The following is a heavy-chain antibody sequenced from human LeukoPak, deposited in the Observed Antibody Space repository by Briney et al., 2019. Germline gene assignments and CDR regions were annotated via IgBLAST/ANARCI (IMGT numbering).Heavy chain of an antibody. J-gene: IGHJ4*02. Sequence: GGSLRLSCAASGFTFSNAWMNWVRQAPGKGLEWVGRIKSKTDGGTTDYAAPVKGRFTISRDDSKDTLYLQMNSLKTEDTAVYYCTSVTYYYDSSGYYPHDYWGQGTLVTVSS. CDR1: GFTFSNAW. CDR3: TSVTYYYDSSGYYPHDY. V-gene: IGHV3-15*07. D-gene: IGHD3-22*01. CDR2: IKSKTDGGTT.